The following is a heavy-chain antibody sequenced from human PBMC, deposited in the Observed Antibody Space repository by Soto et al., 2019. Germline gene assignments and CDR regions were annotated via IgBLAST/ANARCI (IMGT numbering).Heavy chain of an antibody. CDR2: INAGNSNT. CDR3: ARSIVVVTALDY. CDR1: GYTFTSYA. J-gene: IGHJ4*02. Sequence: QVQLVQSGAEEKKPGASVKVSCKASGYTFTSYAMHWVRLAPGQRLEWMGWINAGNSNTKYSHKFQGRVTITRDTPASTSYMQLSSLRSEVTAVYYCARSIVVVTALDYWGQGTLVTVSS. D-gene: IGHD2-21*02. V-gene: IGHV1-3*05.